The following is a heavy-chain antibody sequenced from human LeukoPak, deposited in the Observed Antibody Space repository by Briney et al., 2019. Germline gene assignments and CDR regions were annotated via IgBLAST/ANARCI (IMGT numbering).Heavy chain of an antibody. CDR3: AKDAPDSGRYSEASNYYYYMDV. CDR2: IYGGGST. D-gene: IGHD5-12*01. CDR1: GFTVSSNY. V-gene: IGHV3-66*01. Sequence: TGGSLRLSCAASGFTVSSNYMSWVRQAPGKGLEWVSVIYGGGSTYYADSVKGRFAISRDNSKNTLFLHMNSLRAEDTAVYYCAKDAPDSGRYSEASNYYYYMDVWGKGTTVTISS. J-gene: IGHJ6*03.